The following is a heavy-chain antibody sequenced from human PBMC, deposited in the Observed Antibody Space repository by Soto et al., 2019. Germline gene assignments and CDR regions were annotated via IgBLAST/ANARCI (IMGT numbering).Heavy chain of an antibody. J-gene: IGHJ4*02. CDR2: INPNSGGT. Sequence: ASVKVSCKASGYTLSDYYICWVRQAPGQGREWMGWINPNSGGTKYAPKFQGGVTMTRDTSITTAYMELSRLRSGDTAVYYCAREPATAKPEGVDFWGQGTLVTVS. CDR3: AREPATAKPEGVDF. D-gene: IGHD1-1*01. V-gene: IGHV1-2*02. CDR1: GYTLSDYY.